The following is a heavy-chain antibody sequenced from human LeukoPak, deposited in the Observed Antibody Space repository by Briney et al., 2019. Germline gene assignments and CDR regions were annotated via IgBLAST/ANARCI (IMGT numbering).Heavy chain of an antibody. D-gene: IGHD3-22*01. J-gene: IGHJ4*02. CDR2: IYSGGST. V-gene: IGHV3-53*05. CDR3: ARDPPPYNYYDSSGYAS. Sequence: PGGSLRLSCAASGFTVSSNYMSWVRQAPGKGLEWVSVIYSGGSTYYADSVKGRFTISRDNSKNTLYLQMNSLRAEDTAVYYCARDPPPYNYYDSSGYASWGQGTLVTVSS. CDR1: GFTVSSNY.